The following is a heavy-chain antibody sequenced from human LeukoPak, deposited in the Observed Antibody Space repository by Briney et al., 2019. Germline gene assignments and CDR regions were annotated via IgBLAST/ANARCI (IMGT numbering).Heavy chain of an antibody. CDR2: IYYSGST. V-gene: IGHV4-30-4*01. Sequence: SETLSLTCTVSGGSISSGDYYWSWIRQPPGKGLEWIGYIYYSGSTYYNPSLKSRVTISVDTSKNQFSLKLSSVTAADTAVYYCARVTVTTLFDYWGQGTLVTVSS. D-gene: IGHD4-17*01. CDR3: ARVTVTTLFDY. J-gene: IGHJ4*02. CDR1: GGSISSGDYY.